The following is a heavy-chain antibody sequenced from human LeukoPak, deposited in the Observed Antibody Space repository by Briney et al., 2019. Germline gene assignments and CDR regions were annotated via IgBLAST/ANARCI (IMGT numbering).Heavy chain of an antibody. D-gene: IGHD5/OR15-5a*01. CDR1: GFTFSSYW. CDR3: ARGGWVSSDAFDV. Sequence: GGSLRLSCAASGFTFSSYWMHWVRQAPGKGLVWVSVISGPGTSTSYGNSVKGRFTISRDNSKNTVFLQMNSLRAEDTAVYYCARGGWVSSDAFDVWGQGTMVTVSS. CDR2: ISGPGTST. J-gene: IGHJ3*01. V-gene: IGHV3-74*03.